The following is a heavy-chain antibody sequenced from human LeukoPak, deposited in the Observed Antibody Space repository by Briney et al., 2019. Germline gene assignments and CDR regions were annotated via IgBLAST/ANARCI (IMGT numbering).Heavy chain of an antibody. CDR3: ARDKACSSTSCPMEGWFDP. CDR2: INPNSGGT. D-gene: IGHD2-2*01. Sequence: ASVKVSCKASGYTLTDYYMHWVRQAPGQGLEWMGRINPNSGGTNYAQKFQGRVTMTRDTSISTVYMELSRLRSDDTAVYYCARDKACSSTSCPMEGWFDPWGQGTLVTVSS. J-gene: IGHJ5*02. V-gene: IGHV1-2*06. CDR1: GYTLTDYY.